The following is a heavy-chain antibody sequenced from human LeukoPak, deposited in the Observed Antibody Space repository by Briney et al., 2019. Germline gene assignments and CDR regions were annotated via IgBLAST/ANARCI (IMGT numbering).Heavy chain of an antibody. CDR2: INHSGST. V-gene: IGHV4-34*01. Sequence: SETLSLTCAIYAGSFSGYYWSWIRQPPGKGLEWIGEINHSGSTNYNPSLKSRVTISVDTSKNQFSLKLSSVTAADTAVYYCARGSDSPDYDFWSGYYYFDYWGQGTLVTVSS. D-gene: IGHD3-3*01. CDR3: ARGSDSPDYDFWSGYYYFDY. J-gene: IGHJ4*02. CDR1: AGSFSGYY.